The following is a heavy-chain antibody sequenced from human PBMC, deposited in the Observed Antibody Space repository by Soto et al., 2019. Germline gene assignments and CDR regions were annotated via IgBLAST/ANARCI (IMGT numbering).Heavy chain of an antibody. V-gene: IGHV1-69*12. Sequence: VQVVQSRAEVKSPGSSVKISCKPSGGSLSNYALSWVRQAPGQGLEWIGGIIPVSGTTKYAQKFEGRLMMTADESTTTAYMELSGLRYEDTAIYYCARGGRWDSLSSASATFDYWGQGTLVTVSS. CDR3: ARGGRWDSLSSASATFDY. J-gene: IGHJ4*02. CDR2: IIPVSGTT. CDR1: GGSLSNYA. D-gene: IGHD1-26*01.